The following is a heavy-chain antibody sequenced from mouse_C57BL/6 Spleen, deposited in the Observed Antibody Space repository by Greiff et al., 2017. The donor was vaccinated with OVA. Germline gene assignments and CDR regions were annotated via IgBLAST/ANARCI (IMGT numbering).Heavy chain of an antibody. CDR2: ISYDGST. Sequence: EVQLQESGPGLVKPSQSLSLTCSVTGYSITSGYYWNWIRQFPGNKLEWMGYISYDGSTNYNPSLKNRIPITRVSSTDPVFLKLNSVTTEDTATYYCARWLLRCYYFDYWGQGTTLTVSS. D-gene: IGHD2-3*01. V-gene: IGHV3-6*01. J-gene: IGHJ2*01. CDR3: ARWLLRCYYFDY. CDR1: GYSITSGYY.